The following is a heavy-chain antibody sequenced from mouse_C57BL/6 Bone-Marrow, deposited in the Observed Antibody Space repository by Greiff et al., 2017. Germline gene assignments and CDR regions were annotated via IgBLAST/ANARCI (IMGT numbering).Heavy chain of an antibody. Sequence: EVMLVESGAELVRPGASVKLSCTASGFNIKDDYMHWVKQRPEQGLEWIGWIDPENGDTEYASKFQGKATITADTSSNTAYLQLSSLTSEDTAVYYCTTGTVVATEYFDVWGTGTTVTVSS. CDR3: TTGTVVATEYFDV. CDR2: IDPENGDT. CDR1: GFNIKDDY. D-gene: IGHD1-1*01. V-gene: IGHV14-4*01. J-gene: IGHJ1*03.